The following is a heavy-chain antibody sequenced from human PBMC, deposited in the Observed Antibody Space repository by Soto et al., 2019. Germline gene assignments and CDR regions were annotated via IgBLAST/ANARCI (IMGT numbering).Heavy chain of an antibody. CDR1: GYNFSYFA. CDR2: INGGNGNT. V-gene: IGHV1-3*01. D-gene: IGHD6-19*01. CDR3: ATGGSPPFIAVGGDFFDF. Sequence: QVQLVQSGAEVKKPGASVKVSCHAAGYNFSYFAIHWVCQAPGQRLEWMGWINGGNGNTKYSQKFQGRVTITQDTAARTAYTELSGLRPEDSAVYYCATGGSPPFIAVGGDFFDFWGQGTLVPVSS. J-gene: IGHJ4*02.